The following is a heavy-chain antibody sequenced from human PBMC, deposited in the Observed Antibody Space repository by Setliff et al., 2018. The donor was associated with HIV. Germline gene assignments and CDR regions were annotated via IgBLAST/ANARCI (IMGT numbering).Heavy chain of an antibody. D-gene: IGHD6-13*01. CDR2: INPNSGGT. CDR3: ARSAAGTDYWYFDL. V-gene: IGHV1-2*06. J-gene: IGHJ2*01. CDR1: GCTFTGYY. Sequence: ASVKVSCTASGCTFTGYYMHWVRQAPGQGLEWMGRINPNSGGTNYAQKFQGRVTMTRDTSISTAYMELSRLRSDDTAVYYCARSAAGTDYWYFDLWGRGTLVTVSS.